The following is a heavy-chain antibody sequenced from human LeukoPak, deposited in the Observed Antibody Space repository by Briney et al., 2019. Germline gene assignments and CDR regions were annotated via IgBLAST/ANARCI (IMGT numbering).Heavy chain of an antibody. CDR3: ACTNTFDV. D-gene: IGHD2/OR15-2a*01. J-gene: IGHJ6*04. V-gene: IGHV3-7*03. CDR2: IYQDGSKK. CDR1: GFMFSNYW. Sequence: GGSLRLSCAASGFMFSNYWMNWVRQAPGKGLEWVANIYQDGSKKNYVDSVKGRFTTSRDNAIDSLYLQMNNLRAEDTAVYYCACTNTFDVWGKGATVTVFS.